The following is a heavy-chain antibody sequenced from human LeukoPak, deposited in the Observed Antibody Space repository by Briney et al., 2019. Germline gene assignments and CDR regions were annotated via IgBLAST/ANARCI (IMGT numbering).Heavy chain of an antibody. CDR2: INQDGSEK. CDR3: AKDYGDYAYFNY. CDR1: GLSFSRYW. V-gene: IGHV3-7*03. D-gene: IGHD4-17*01. Sequence: PGGSLRLSCAASGLSFSRYWMSWVRQAPGKGLEWVANINQDGSEKYSVDSVKGRFTTSRDNAKNSLYMQMNSLRAEDTAVYYCAKDYGDYAYFNYWGQGTLVTVSS. J-gene: IGHJ4*02.